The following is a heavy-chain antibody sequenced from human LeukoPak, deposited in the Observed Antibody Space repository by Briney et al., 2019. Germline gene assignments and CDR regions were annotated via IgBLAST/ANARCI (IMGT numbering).Heavy chain of an antibody. Sequence: GGSLRLSCAASGFTFSGYAMSWVRQAPGKGLEWVSALSSSGGGTYYADSVKGRFTVSRDISKSTLYLQMNSLRAEDTAVYYCAKDLAYHYDSSGYSGYFDYWGQGTLVTVSS. D-gene: IGHD3-22*01. CDR1: GFTFSGYA. J-gene: IGHJ4*02. V-gene: IGHV3-23*01. CDR2: LSSSGGGT. CDR3: AKDLAYHYDSSGYSGYFDY.